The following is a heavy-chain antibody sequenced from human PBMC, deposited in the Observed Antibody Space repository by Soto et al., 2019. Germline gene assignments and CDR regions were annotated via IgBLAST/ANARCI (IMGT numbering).Heavy chain of an antibody. CDR3: ARGTDYYGSGSYSFDY. J-gene: IGHJ4*02. CDR1: GFTFSSYA. V-gene: IGHV3-64*01. CDR2: ISSNGGST. D-gene: IGHD3-10*01. Sequence: EVQLVESGGGLVQPGGSLRLSCAASGFTFSSYAMQWVRQAPGKGLEYVSAISSNGGSTYYANSVKGRFTISRDNSKNTLYLQMGSLRAEDMAVYYCARGTDYYGSGSYSFDYWGQGTLVTVSS.